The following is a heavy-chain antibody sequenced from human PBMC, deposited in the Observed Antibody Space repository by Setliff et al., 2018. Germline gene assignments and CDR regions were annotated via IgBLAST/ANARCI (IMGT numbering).Heavy chain of an antibody. D-gene: IGHD2-8*02. CDR1: GYTFVDYG. CDR3: SRLVRYCTATTCQRLLGEEF. CDR2: IGAYTGKS. J-gene: IGHJ4*02. V-gene: IGHV1-18*01. Sequence: ASVKVSCKASGYTFVDYGITWVRQAPGQGLEWMGWIGAYTGKSNYAHKFQGRMTLTTDTSTGTAYMELRSLRSEDTAVYYCSRLVRYCTATTCQRLLGEEFWGQGTLVTV.